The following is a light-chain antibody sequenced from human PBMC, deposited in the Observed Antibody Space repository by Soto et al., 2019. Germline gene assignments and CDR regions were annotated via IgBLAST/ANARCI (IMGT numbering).Light chain of an antibody. Sequence: QSVLTQPPSVSGAPGQRVTISCTGSNSNIGAGYDVHWYQQLPGTAPKLLIYGNSNRPSGVPDRFSGSKSGTSASLAITGIQAEDEADYFCQSDDSSLSGYAVVGGGTQLTVL. J-gene: IGLJ7*01. CDR2: GNS. CDR1: NSNIGAGYD. V-gene: IGLV1-40*01. CDR3: QSDDSSLSGYAV.